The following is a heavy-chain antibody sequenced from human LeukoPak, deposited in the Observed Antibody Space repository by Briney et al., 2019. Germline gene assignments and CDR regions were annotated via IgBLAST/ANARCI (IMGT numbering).Heavy chain of an antibody. CDR2: IKSKKDGGTR. CDR1: GFTFSKVW. D-gene: IGHD2-21*01. J-gene: IGHJ3*02. Sequence: GGSLRLSCAVSGFTFSKVWMSWVRQARGKGVEWVGRIKSKKDGGTREYAAAVKGNFKSSRDDSKNTLYLQMNSLKTECTAVYYCTTTLLGWEDTPLVAFDIWGQGTMVTVSS. CDR3: TTTLLGWEDTPLVAFDI. V-gene: IGHV3-15*01.